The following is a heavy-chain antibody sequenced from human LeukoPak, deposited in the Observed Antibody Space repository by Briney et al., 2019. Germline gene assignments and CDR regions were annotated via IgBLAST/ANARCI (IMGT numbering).Heavy chain of an antibody. Sequence: GESLKTSCKCSGYSFTSYWIAWVRQIPGKGLGWMGIIYPGASHTRYSPSIEGQVNHSADPTISTAYIQPRSLKPSDTAMYYCARVHYFDSSGPGGFDYWGQGTLVTVSS. D-gene: IGHD3-22*01. CDR2: IYPGASHT. CDR3: ARVHYFDSSGPGGFDY. J-gene: IGHJ4*02. CDR1: GYSFTSYW. V-gene: IGHV5-51*01.